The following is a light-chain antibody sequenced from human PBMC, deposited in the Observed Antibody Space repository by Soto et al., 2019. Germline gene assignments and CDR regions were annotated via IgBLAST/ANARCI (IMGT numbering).Light chain of an antibody. Sequence: DIPMTQSPSTLSASVGDRVTITCRASQSISSWLAWYQQKPGKAPKLLIDDDSSLESGVPSRFSGSGSGTEFTLTISSLQSYDFATYYCQHYSTFAYTFGQGTKLEIK. J-gene: IGKJ2*01. CDR3: QHYSTFAYT. V-gene: IGKV1-5*01. CDR2: DDS. CDR1: QSISSW.